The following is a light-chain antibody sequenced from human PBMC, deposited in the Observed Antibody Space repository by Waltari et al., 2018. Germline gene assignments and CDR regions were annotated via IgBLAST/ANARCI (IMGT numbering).Light chain of an antibody. J-gene: IGKJ2*02. CDR3: QQSYFTPST. CDR1: QSISTF. Sequence: DIQMTQSPSSLSASLGDSVTITCRASQSISTFLNWYQQKPGEAPKLLVYTASALQSGVPLRFSGSGSGTDFTLTISSLQPEDSATYFCQQSYFTPSTFGRGPKVEIK. V-gene: IGKV1-39*01. CDR2: TAS.